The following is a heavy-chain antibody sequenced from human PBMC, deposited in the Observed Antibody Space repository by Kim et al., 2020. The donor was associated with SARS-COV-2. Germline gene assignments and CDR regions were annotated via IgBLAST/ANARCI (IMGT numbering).Heavy chain of an antibody. J-gene: IGHJ5*02. CDR2: ISYDGSNK. D-gene: IGHD5-12*01. CDR1: GFTFSSYA. CDR3: ARPRIVATIGYWFDP. V-gene: IGHV3-30-3*01. Sequence: GGSLRLSCAASGFTFSSYAMHWVRQAPGKGLEWVAVISYDGSNKYYADSVKGRFTISRDNSKNTLYLQMNSLRAEDTAVYYCARPRIVATIGYWFDPWGQGTLVTVSS.